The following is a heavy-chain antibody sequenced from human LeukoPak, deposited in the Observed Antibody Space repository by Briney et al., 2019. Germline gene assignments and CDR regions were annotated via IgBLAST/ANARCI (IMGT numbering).Heavy chain of an antibody. V-gene: IGHV4-59*01. CDR3: ARGSGDYGLNYFDY. CDR2: ISYSGST. CDR1: GGSISSYY. D-gene: IGHD4-17*01. Sequence: SETLSLTCTVSGGSISSYYWTWIRQPPGKGLEWIGYISYSGSTNYSPSLKSRVTMSVDASKNRFSLKLSSVTAADTAVYYCARGSGDYGLNYFDYWGQGTLVTVSS. J-gene: IGHJ4*02.